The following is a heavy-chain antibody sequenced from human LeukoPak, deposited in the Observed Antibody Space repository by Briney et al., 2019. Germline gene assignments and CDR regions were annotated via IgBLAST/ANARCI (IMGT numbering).Heavy chain of an antibody. CDR3: ARSVLTGFRGRYYYMDV. CDR1: GGSISSYY. D-gene: IGHD3-9*01. V-gene: IGHV4-4*07. Sequence: SETLSLTCTVSGGSISSYYWSWIRQPAGKGLEWIGRIYTSGSTNYNPSLKSRVTMSVDTSKNQFSLKLSSVTAADTAVYYCARSVLTGFRGRYYYMDVWGKGTTVTISS. CDR2: IYTSGST. J-gene: IGHJ6*03.